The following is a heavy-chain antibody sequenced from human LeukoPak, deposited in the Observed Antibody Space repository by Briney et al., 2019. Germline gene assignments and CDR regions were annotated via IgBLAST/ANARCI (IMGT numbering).Heavy chain of an antibody. V-gene: IGHV4-59*01. CDR3: ARDVNY. CDR2: IVFSGTT. J-gene: IGHJ4*02. CDR1: GGSFSGYF. Sequence: SETLSLTCAVYGGSFSGYFWSWIRQSPGKGLEWIGYIVFSGTTNYNPSLRSRATISVDTSKNQFSLRLTSVTASDTAVYYCARDVNYWGQGTLVTVSS.